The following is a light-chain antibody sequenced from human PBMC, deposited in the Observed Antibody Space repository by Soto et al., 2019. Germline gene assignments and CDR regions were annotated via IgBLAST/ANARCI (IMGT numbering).Light chain of an antibody. CDR3: QQYGTSPTWT. J-gene: IGKJ1*01. CDR1: ESISNNY. V-gene: IGKV3-20*01. Sequence: EIVLTQSPDTLSLSPGEEATLSCRTSESISNNYLAWYQQKAGQAPRLLIYGASGRATGIPDRFSGSGSGTDFTLTISRLEPEDFALYYCQQYGTSPTWTFGQGTNVEVK. CDR2: GAS.